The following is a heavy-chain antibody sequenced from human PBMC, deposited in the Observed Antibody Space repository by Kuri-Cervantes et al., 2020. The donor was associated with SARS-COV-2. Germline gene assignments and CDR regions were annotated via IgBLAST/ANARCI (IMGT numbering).Heavy chain of an antibody. V-gene: IGHV4-61*02. J-gene: IGHJ5*01. CDR2: IYSSGNT. D-gene: IGHD3-22*01. Sequence: SETLTHICTHAGVAISGDTYYWSWARQPAGKGLEWFGRIYSSGNTNYNPSLKSRVTISEDTSKNQFSLKLTSVTAADTAVYFCARGRGYHDSSGDYVDSQGDRTLVTVSS. CDR3: ARGRGYHDSSGDYVDS. CDR1: GVAISGDTYY.